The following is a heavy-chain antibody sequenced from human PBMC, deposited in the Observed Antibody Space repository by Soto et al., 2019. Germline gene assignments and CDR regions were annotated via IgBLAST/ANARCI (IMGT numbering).Heavy chain of an antibody. CDR1: GFSFSDYG. V-gene: IGHV3-30*18. Sequence: PGGSLRLSCAASGFSFSDYGMHWVRQAPGKGLEWVAVISYDGSNKYYADSVKGRFTISRDNSKNTLYLQMNSLRAEDTAVYYCAKGGGGYNNWFDPWGQGTLVTVSS. CDR3: AKGGGGYNNWFDP. J-gene: IGHJ5*02. CDR2: ISYDGSNK. D-gene: IGHD5-12*01.